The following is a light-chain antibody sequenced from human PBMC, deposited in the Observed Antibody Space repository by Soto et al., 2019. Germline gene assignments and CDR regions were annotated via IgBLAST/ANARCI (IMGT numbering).Light chain of an antibody. CDR2: AAS. V-gene: IGKV1D-12*01. J-gene: IGKJ4*01. Sequence: DIQMTQSPSSASASVGDRVIITCRASQDISSWLAWYQQKAGEAPKLLIFAASRLHSGVPSRFSGSVSGTDFTLTITNLQPEDFATYYCQQADSFPLTFGGGTRVEIK. CDR1: QDISSW. CDR3: QQADSFPLT.